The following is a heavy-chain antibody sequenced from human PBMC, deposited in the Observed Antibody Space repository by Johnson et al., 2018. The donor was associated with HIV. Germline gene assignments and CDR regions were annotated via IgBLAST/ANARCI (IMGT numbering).Heavy chain of an antibody. J-gene: IGHJ3*01. Sequence: VQLVESGGGVVQPGRSRRLSCAASGFTFDDYDISWVRQAPGKGLEWVAFISYDGSNKYYADSVKGRFTISRDNSKNTLFLQMNSLRVEDTTVYYCARAGGTPFNFWSGYNREGDAFDVWGQGTMVTVSS. V-gene: IGHV3-30-3*01. CDR2: ISYDGSNK. CDR1: GFTFDDYD. D-gene: IGHD3-3*01. CDR3: ARAGGTPFNFWSGYNREGDAFDV.